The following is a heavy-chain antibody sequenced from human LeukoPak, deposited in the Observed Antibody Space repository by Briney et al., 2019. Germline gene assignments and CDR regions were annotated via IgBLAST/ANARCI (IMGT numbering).Heavy chain of an antibody. CDR2: IYYSGSN. CDR1: GGSISTYY. D-gene: IGHD4-17*01. V-gene: IGHV4-59*01. J-gene: IGHJ4*02. CDR3: ARDRGKPKRYGDYDGGFDY. Sequence: PSETLSLTCTVSGGSISTYYWSWIRQPPGKGLEWIGYIYYSGSNNYNPSLKSRVTISVDTSKNQFSLKLSSVTTADTAVYYCARDRGKPKRYGDYDGGFDYWGQGTLVTVSS.